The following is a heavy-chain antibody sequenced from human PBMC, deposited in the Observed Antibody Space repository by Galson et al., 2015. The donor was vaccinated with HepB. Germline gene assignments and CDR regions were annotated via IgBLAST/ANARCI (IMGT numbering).Heavy chain of an antibody. D-gene: IGHD3-16*01. Sequence: SLRLSCAGSGFIFRHHAMAWIRQAPGKGLEWVSGINGRGSTSSYSDAVKGRFHISRDNSKDTVFLQMDNLRAEDTAVYYCVKEGSWFGGDWFDPWGQGALVTVS. V-gene: IGHV3-23*01. CDR3: VKEGSWFGGDWFDP. CDR1: GFIFRHHA. J-gene: IGHJ5*02. CDR2: INGRGSTS.